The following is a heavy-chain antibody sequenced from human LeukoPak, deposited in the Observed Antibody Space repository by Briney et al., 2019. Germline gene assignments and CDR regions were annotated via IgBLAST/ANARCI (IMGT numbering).Heavy chain of an antibody. CDR1: GFTVSSNY. D-gene: IGHD3-10*01. CDR2: IYSGGST. Sequence: GGSLRLSCAASGFTVSSNYMSWVRQAPGKGLEWVSVIYSGGSTYYADSVKGRFTISRDNSKNTLYLQMNSLRAEDTAVYYCARDRRTMVRGVISKKRYYYYMDVWGKGTTVTISS. CDR3: ARDRRTMVRGVISKKRYYYYMDV. V-gene: IGHV3-66*01. J-gene: IGHJ6*03.